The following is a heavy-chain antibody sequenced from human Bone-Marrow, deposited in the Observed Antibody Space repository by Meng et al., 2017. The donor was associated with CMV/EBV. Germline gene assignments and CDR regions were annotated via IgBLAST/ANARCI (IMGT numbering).Heavy chain of an antibody. CDR3: ARDHIVGPAVDAFDI. J-gene: IGHJ3*02. CDR2: ISSSSSYI. V-gene: IGHV3-21*01. D-gene: IGHD1-26*01. Sequence: GESLKISCAASGFTFSSYSMNWVCQAPGKGLEWVSSISSSSSYIYYADSVKGRFTISRDNAKNSLYLQMNSLRAEDTAVYYCARDHIVGPAVDAFDIWGQGTMVTVSS. CDR1: GFTFSSYS.